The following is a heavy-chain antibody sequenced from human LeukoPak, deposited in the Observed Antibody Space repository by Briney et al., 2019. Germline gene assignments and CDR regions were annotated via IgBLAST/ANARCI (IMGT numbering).Heavy chain of an antibody. CDR1: GSTFSSYP. CDR2: IIPIFGTA. CDR3: AGGTVVPAATDTFDY. V-gene: IGHV1-69*13. Sequence: GASVKVSCKASGSTFSSYPISWVRQAPGQGLEWMGGIIPIFGTANYAQKFQGRVTITADESTSTAYMELSSLRSEDTAVYYCAGGTVVPAATDTFDYWGQGTLVTVSS. J-gene: IGHJ4*02. D-gene: IGHD2-2*01.